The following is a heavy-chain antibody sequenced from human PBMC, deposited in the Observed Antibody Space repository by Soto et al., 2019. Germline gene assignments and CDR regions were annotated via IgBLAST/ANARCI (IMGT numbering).Heavy chain of an antibody. J-gene: IGHJ4*02. Sequence: GGSLRLSCAVSGFSFSTYAMGWVRQAPGKGLEWVSVMSNTGGNRYYADSVKGRFTISRDNSKNTLFLQMSSLRAEDTAVYYCAKDAARTSGWYYFDYWGQGSLVTVSS. D-gene: IGHD6-19*01. CDR1: GFSFSTYA. CDR2: MSNTGGNR. CDR3: AKDAARTSGWYYFDY. V-gene: IGHV3-23*01.